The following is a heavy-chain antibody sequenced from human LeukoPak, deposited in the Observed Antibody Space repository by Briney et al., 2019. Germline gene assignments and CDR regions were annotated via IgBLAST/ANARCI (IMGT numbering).Heavy chain of an antibody. Sequence: ASVKVSCKSSGYTFTGYYIHWVRQAPGQGLEWMGWINPPSGGTSYAKKFQGRVTMTTDTSMSTAYMEVSRLTSDDTAVYYCARAGGRSWFDPWGQGTLVTVSS. J-gene: IGHJ5*02. CDR2: INPPSGGT. CDR3: ARAGGRSWFDP. CDR1: GYTFTGYY. V-gene: IGHV1-2*02.